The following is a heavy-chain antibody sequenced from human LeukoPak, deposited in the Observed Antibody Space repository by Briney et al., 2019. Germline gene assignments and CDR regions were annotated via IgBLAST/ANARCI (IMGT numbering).Heavy chain of an antibody. J-gene: IGHJ4*02. CDR1: GYTFTSYY. CDR3: ARVEGYCTNGVCYGYYFDY. CDR2: INPSGGST. Sequence: ASVKVSCKASGYTFTSYYMHWVRQAPGQGLEWMGIINPSGGSTSYAQKFQGRVTMTRDTSTSTVYMELSSLGSEDTAVYYCARVEGYCTNGVCYGYYFDYWGQGTLVTVSS. D-gene: IGHD2-8*01. V-gene: IGHV1-46*01.